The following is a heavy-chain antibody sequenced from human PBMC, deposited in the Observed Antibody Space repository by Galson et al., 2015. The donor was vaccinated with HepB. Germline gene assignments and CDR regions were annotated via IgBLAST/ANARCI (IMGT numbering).Heavy chain of an antibody. D-gene: IGHD3-10*01. J-gene: IGHJ4*02. V-gene: IGHV1-69*04. CDR3: ALGTMVRGVIIRPDY. CDR2: IIPILGIA. Sequence: SVKVSCKASGGTFSSYAISWVRQAPGQGLEWMGRIIPILGIANYAQKFQGRVTITADKSTSTAYMELSSLRSEDTAVYYCALGTMVRGVIIRPDYWGQGTLVTVSS. CDR1: GGTFSSYA.